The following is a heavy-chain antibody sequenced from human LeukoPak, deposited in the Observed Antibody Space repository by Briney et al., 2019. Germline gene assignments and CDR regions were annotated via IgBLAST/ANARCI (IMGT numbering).Heavy chain of an antibody. D-gene: IGHD1/OR15-1a*01. J-gene: IGHJ4*02. CDR2: ISKNGDTT. CDR1: GFTFSNFV. Sequence: PGGSLRLSCAASGFTFSNFVLNWVRQAPGKGLEWVASISKNGDTTHYVDSVKGRFAIFRDNSRNTLFLQMSSLRVEDTAVYHCVKVSNSDWNMSFDHWGPGSLVTVSS. V-gene: IGHV3-23*01. CDR3: VKVSNSDWNMSFDH.